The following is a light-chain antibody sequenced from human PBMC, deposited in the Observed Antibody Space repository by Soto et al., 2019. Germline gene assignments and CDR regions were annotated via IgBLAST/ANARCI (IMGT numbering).Light chain of an antibody. CDR3: SSYRYSTTYV. V-gene: IGLV2-14*01. Sequence: LTQPASVSWSPGQSITISCTGTSSDVGGYKYVSWYQQHPGKAPKLIIYEVSNRPSGVSNRFSGSKSGNTASLTISGLQGEGEADYYCSSYRYSTTYVFGTGSKVTVL. CDR2: EVS. J-gene: IGLJ1*01. CDR1: SSDVGGYKY.